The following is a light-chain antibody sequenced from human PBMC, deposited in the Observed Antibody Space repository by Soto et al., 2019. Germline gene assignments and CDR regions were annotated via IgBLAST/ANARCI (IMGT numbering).Light chain of an antibody. V-gene: IGLV2-23*01. Sequence: QSVLTQPASVSGSPGQSITISCTGTSSDVGSYNLVSWYQRHPGKAPKLIIYEGTKRPSGVSNRFSGSKSGNTASLTISGLQAEDEADYYCCSYATTHTWMFGGGTKLTVL. J-gene: IGLJ3*02. CDR2: EGT. CDR3: CSYATTHTWM. CDR1: SSDVGSYNL.